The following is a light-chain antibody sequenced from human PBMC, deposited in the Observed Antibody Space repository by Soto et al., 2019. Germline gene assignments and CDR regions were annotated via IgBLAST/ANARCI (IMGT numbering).Light chain of an antibody. Sequence: EIVMTQSPATLSVSPGETATLSCRASPSVSYNLAEYQQKPGQGPKLLIYGAFTMATGIPAMFSGSGSGPESTLTISSLQSEDFSVYYGQQYKNWPPLTFGGGTKVEIK. CDR3: QQYKNWPPLT. J-gene: IGKJ4*02. CDR2: GAF. V-gene: IGKV3-15*01. CDR1: PSVSYN.